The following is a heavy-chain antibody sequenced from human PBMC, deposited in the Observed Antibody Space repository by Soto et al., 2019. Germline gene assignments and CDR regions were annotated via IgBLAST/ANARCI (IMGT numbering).Heavy chain of an antibody. CDR2: IIPIFGTA. V-gene: IGHV1-69*12. Sequence: QVQLVQSGAEVKKPGSSVKVSCKASGGTFSSYAISWVRQAPGQGLEWMGGIIPIFGTANYEQKFQGRVTITADESTSTAYMELSSLRSEDTAVYSCAERDCGGDCYSNSYYGMDVWGQGTTVTVSS. J-gene: IGHJ6*02. CDR1: GGTFSSYA. D-gene: IGHD2-21*02. CDR3: AERDCGGDCYSNSYYGMDV.